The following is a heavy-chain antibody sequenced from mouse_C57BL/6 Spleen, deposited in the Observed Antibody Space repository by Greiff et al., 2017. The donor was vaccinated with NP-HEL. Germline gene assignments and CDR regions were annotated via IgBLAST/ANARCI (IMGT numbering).Heavy chain of an antibody. CDR1: GYTFTDYN. V-gene: IGHV1-18*01. D-gene: IGHD1-1*01. CDR3: ARGDYYGSSYVRFAY. J-gene: IGHJ3*01. CDR2: INPNNGGT. Sequence: EVQLQQSGPELVKPGASVKIPCKASGYTFTDYNMDWVKQSHGKSLEWIGDINPNNGGTIYNQKFKGKATLTVDKSSSTAYMELRSLTSEDTAVYYCARGDYYGSSYVRFAYWGQGTLVTVSA.